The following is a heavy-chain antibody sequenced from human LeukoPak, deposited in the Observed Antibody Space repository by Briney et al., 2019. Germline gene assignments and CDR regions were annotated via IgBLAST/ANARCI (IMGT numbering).Heavy chain of an antibody. Sequence: ASVKVSCKTSGYTFPDFGIYWVRQAPGQGLEWVGWISPDNGDKKFAQSFQGRVILATDTSTRTVYMELTNLRSDDTAVYFCARGDREYWGQGTLVTVSS. J-gene: IGHJ4*02. CDR1: GYTFPDFG. D-gene: IGHD3-22*01. V-gene: IGHV1-18*01. CDR3: ARGDREY. CDR2: ISPDNGDK.